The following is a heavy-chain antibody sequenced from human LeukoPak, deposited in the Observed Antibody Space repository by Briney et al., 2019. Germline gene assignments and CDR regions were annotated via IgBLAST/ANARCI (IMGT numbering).Heavy chain of an antibody. V-gene: IGHV1-69*04. J-gene: IGHJ6*02. CDR2: IIPILGIA. CDR3: ARGIPLDIVVVPAATSYYYGMDV. Sequence: EASVKVSCKASGGTFSSYAISWVRQAPGQGLEWMGRIIPILGIANYAQKSQGRVTITADKSTSTAYMELSSLRSEDTAVYYCARGIPLDIVVVPAATSYYYGMDVWGQGTTVTVSS. D-gene: IGHD2-2*03. CDR1: GGTFSSYA.